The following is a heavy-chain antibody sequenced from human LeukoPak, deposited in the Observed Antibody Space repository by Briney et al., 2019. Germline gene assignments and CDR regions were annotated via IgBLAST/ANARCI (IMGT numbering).Heavy chain of an antibody. J-gene: IGHJ4*02. Sequence: ASVKVSCKASGYTFTSYYMHWVRQAPGQGLEWMGLINPSGGSTSYAQKFQGRATMTRDTSTSTVYMELSSLRSEDTAVYYCARDPSQYDFWSGYYGFDYWGQGTLVTVSS. CDR1: GYTFTSYY. V-gene: IGHV1-46*01. CDR2: INPSGGST. CDR3: ARDPSQYDFWSGYYGFDY. D-gene: IGHD3-3*01.